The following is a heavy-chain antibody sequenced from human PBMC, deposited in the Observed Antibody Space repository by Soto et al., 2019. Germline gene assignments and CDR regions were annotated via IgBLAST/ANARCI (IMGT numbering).Heavy chain of an antibody. CDR3: ARSPEQRGGAGTAYYFDY. Sequence: EVQLVESGGGLVQPGGSLRLSCAASGFTVSSNYMSWVRQAPGKGLEWVSVIYSGGSTYYADSVKGRFTISRHNSKNTLYLQMNSLRAEDTAVYYCARSPEQRGGAGTAYYFDYWGQGTLVTVSS. CDR1: GFTVSSNY. CDR2: IYSGGST. V-gene: IGHV3-53*04. D-gene: IGHD6-19*01. J-gene: IGHJ4*02.